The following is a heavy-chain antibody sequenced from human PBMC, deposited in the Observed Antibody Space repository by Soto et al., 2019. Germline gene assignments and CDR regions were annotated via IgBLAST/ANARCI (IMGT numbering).Heavy chain of an antibody. Sequence: QVQLQESGPGLVKPSQTLSLTCPVSGGSISSGGYYWSWIRQHAVKGLEWIGYVYYSGSTYYNPSLKSRVTISVDTSKNQFSLKLSSVTAADTAVYYCARGPDTKAKIDYWGQGTLVTVSS. V-gene: IGHV4-31*03. CDR3: ARGPDTKAKIDY. CDR2: VYYSGST. J-gene: IGHJ4*02. D-gene: IGHD2-8*01. CDR1: GGSISSGGYY.